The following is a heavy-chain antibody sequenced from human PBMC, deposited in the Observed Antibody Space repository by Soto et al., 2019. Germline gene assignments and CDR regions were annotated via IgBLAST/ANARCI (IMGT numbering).Heavy chain of an antibody. CDR2: ISGSGGST. J-gene: IGHJ6*02. Sequence: PGGPLRLSWTASGFNFSGHGMSWVSQAQGKGLEWVSAISGSGGSTYYADSVKGRFTISRDNSKNTLYLQMNSLRSEETYNDVLTGMDLYYYYFGMDVWGQGTTVTVSS. D-gene: IGHD3-9*01. CDR3: TGMDLYYYYFGMDV. V-gene: IGHV3-23*01. CDR1: GFNFSGHG.